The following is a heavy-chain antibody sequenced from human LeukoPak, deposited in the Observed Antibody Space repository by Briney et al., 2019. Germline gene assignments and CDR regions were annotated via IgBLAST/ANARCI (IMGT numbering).Heavy chain of an antibody. V-gene: IGHV1-8*01. CDR3: ARGRVVATIFDYYYYMDV. CDR1: GYTFTSYD. D-gene: IGHD5-12*01. CDR2: MNPNSGNT. J-gene: IGHJ6*03. Sequence: WSSEKVSSKASGYTFTSYDINWVRQATGQGLEWMGWMNPNSGNTGYAQKFQGRVTMTRNTSISTAYMELSSLRSEDTAVYYCARGRVVATIFDYYYYMDVWGKGTTVTISS.